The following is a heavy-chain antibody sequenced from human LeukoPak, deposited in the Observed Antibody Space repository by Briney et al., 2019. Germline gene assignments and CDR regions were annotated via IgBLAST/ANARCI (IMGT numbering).Heavy chain of an antibody. D-gene: IGHD4-17*01. J-gene: IGHJ4*02. CDR1: GFTFSNAW. V-gene: IGHV3-15*01. Sequence: GGSLRLSCAASGFTFSNAWMSWVRQAPGKGLEWVGRIKSKTDGGTTDYAAPVKGRFTISRDDSKNTLYLQMNSLKTEDTAVYYCTTNYGDYGQFAYWGQGTLVTVSS. CDR2: IKSKTDGGTT. CDR3: TTNYGDYGQFAY.